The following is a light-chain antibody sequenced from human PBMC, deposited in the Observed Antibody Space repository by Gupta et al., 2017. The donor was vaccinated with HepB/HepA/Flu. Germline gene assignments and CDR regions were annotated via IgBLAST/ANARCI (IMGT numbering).Light chain of an antibody. V-gene: IGLV2-18*02. CDR2: KVT. CDR1: SSDVGNYDR. J-gene: IGLJ2*01. CDR3: SSYASTNTVV. Sequence: QSALTQPPSVSGSPGQSVTISCTGTSSDVGNYDRVSWYQQPPDTAPKLMIYKVTERPSGVPDRFSGSKSGNTASLTISGRQAEDEADYYCSSYASTNTVVFGGGTKLTVL.